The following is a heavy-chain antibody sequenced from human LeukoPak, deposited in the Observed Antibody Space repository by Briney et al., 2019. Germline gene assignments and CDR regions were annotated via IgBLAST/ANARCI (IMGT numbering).Heavy chain of an antibody. V-gene: IGHV1-3*01. CDR2: INAGNGNT. J-gene: IGHJ1*01. Sequence: GASVKVSCKASGYTFTSYAMHWVRQAPGQRLEWMGWINAGNGNTKYSQKFQGRVTITRDTSASIAYMELSSLRSEDTAVYYCARSSVMAAAGTGRNQYFQHWGQGTLVTVSS. CDR1: GYTFTSYA. D-gene: IGHD6-13*01. CDR3: ARSSVMAAAGTGRNQYFQH.